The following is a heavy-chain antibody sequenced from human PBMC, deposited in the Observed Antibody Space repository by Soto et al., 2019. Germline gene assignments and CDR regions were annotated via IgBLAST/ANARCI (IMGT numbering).Heavy chain of an antibody. D-gene: IGHD5-18*01. J-gene: IGHJ4*02. Sequence: GASVKVSCKASGGTFSSYAISWVRQAPGQGLEWMGGIIPIFGTANYAQKSQGRVTITADESTSTAYMELSSLRSEDTAVYYCARTRDTAMVYFDYWGQGTLVTVSS. CDR1: GGTFSSYA. CDR2: IIPIFGTA. V-gene: IGHV1-69*13. CDR3: ARTRDTAMVYFDY.